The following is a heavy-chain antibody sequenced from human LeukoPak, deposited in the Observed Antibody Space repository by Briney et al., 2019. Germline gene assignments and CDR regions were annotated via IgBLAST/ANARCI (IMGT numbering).Heavy chain of an antibody. Sequence: GASVKVSCKASGYTFTSYYMHWVRQAPGQGLEWMGIINPSGGSTSYAQKFQGRVTMTRDMSTSTVYMELSSLRSEDTAVYYCARGLGDYYGSGSYYNLDYWGQGTLVTVSS. CDR3: ARGLGDYYGSGSYYNLDY. D-gene: IGHD3-10*01. J-gene: IGHJ4*02. V-gene: IGHV1-46*01. CDR1: GYTFTSYY. CDR2: INPSGGST.